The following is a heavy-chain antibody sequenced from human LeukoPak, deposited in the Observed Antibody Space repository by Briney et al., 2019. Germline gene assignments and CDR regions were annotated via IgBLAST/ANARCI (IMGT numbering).Heavy chain of an antibody. D-gene: IGHD4-17*01. CDR3: ARGGRVMKHGDYVYPGDY. V-gene: IGHV1-46*01. J-gene: IGHJ4*02. CDR2: INPSGGST. Sequence: GASVTVSCTASGYTFTSYYMHWVRQAPGQGLEWMGLINPSGGSTSYAQKFQGRVTMTRDTSTSTVYMELSSLRSEDTAVYYCARGGRVMKHGDYVYPGDYWGQGTLVTVSS. CDR1: GYTFTSYY.